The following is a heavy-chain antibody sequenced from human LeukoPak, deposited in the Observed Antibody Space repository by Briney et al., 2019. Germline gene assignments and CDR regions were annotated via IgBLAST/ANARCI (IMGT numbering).Heavy chain of an antibody. J-gene: IGHJ4*02. V-gene: IGHV1-18*01. CDR3: ARSDYVWGGYRTFDY. Sequence: ASVKVSCKASGYTFTSYGISWVRQAPGQGLEWMGWISAYNGNTNYAQKLQGRVTMTTDTSTSTAYMELSSLRSEDTAVYYCARSDYVWGGYRTFDYWGQGTLVTVSS. CDR2: ISAYNGNT. CDR1: GYTFTSYG. D-gene: IGHD3-16*02.